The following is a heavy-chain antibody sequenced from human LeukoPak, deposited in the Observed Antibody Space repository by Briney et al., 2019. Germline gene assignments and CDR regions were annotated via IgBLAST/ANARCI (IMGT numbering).Heavy chain of an antibody. V-gene: IGHV1-69*05. J-gene: IGHJ4*02. CDR2: MIPIFGTA. CDR1: GGTFSSYA. CDR3: ARDFSSSSGD. Sequence: SVKVSCKASGGTFSSYAISWVRQAPGQGLEWMGGMIPIFGTANYAQKCQGRVTITMDESTSTAYMELSSLRSEDTGVYYCARDFSSSSGDWGEGTLVTVSS. D-gene: IGHD6-6*01.